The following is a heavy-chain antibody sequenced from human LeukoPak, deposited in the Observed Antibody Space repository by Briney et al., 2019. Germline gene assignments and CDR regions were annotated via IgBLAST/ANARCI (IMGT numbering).Heavy chain of an antibody. Sequence: SVKVSCKASGGTFSSYAISWVRQGPGQGLEWMGGIIPIFGTANYAQKFQGRVTITADESTSTAYMELSSLRSEDTAVYYCAREYYGDYSIDENYAFDIWGQGTMVTVSS. V-gene: IGHV1-69*01. CDR2: IIPIFGTA. J-gene: IGHJ3*02. CDR1: GGTFSSYA. D-gene: IGHD4-17*01. CDR3: AREYYGDYSIDENYAFDI.